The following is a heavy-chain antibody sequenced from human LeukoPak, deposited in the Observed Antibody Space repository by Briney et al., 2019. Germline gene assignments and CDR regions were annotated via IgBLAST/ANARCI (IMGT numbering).Heavy chain of an antibody. Sequence: SETLSLTCAVYGGSFSGYYWSRIRQPPGKGLEWIGEINHSGSTNYNPSLKSRVTISVDTSKNQFSLKLSSVTAADTAVYYCARETPLRWYFDLWGRGTLVTVSS. V-gene: IGHV4-34*01. J-gene: IGHJ2*01. CDR2: INHSGST. CDR3: ARETPLRWYFDL. CDR1: GGSFSGYY.